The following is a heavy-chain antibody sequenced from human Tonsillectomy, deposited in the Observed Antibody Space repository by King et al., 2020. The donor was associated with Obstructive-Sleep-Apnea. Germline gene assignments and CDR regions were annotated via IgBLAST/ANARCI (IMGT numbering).Heavy chain of an antibody. CDR3: TTDPGDYPDY. V-gene: IGHV3-15*01. Sequence: EVQLVESGGGLLKPVQSLRLSCAASGLTFANALTGGVRHTSAKGLEWVGRMKSKVDGGTTDYAAPVTVRFTISRDDLSNTLYLQMNSLMIEDSAVYYCTTDPGDYPDYWGQGTLVTVSS. CDR1: GLTFANAL. CDR2: MKSKVDGGTT. D-gene: IGHD4-17*01. J-gene: IGHJ4*02.